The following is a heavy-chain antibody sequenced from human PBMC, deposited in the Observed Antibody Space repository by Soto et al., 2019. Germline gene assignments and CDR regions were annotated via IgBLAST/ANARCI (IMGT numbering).Heavy chain of an antibody. Sequence: SETLSLTCAFYGGSFIGYYWSWIRQPPGKGLEWIGEINHSGSTNYNPSLKSRVTISVDTSKNQFSLKLSSVTAADTAVYYCARRGGYGDYFGYWGQGTLVTVSS. D-gene: IGHD5-18*01. CDR2: INHSGST. CDR1: GGSFIGYY. J-gene: IGHJ4*02. CDR3: ARRGGYGDYFGY. V-gene: IGHV4-34*01.